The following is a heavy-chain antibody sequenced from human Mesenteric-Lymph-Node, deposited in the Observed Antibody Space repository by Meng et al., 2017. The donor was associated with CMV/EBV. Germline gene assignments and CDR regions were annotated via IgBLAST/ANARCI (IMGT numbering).Heavy chain of an antibody. V-gene: IGHV1-46*01. J-gene: IGHJ6*02. Sequence: ASVKVSCKASGNTFSSYDINWVRQAAGQGLEWMGIINPSGRTSYAQKFQGRVTMTRDTSTSTVYMDLSSLRSEDTAVYYCARVSSGDYLINYYYYGMDVWGQGTTVTVSS. D-gene: IGHD4-17*01. CDR1: GNTFSSYD. CDR2: INPSGRT. CDR3: ARVSSGDYLINYYYYGMDV.